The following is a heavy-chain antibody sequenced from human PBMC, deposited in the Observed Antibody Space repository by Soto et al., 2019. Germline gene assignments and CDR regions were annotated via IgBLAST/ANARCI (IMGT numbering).Heavy chain of an antibody. D-gene: IGHD2-15*01. CDR2: ISYDGSNK. V-gene: IGHV3-30-3*01. J-gene: IGHJ4*02. Sequence: QVQLVESGGGVVQPGRSLRLSCAASGFTFSSYAMHWVRQAPGKGLGWVAVISYDGSNKYYADSVKGRFTISRDNSKNTLYLQMNSLRAEDTAVYYCARDSGWGGYCSGGSCYPSLYFDYWGQGTLVTVSS. CDR1: GFTFSSYA. CDR3: ARDSGWGGYCSGGSCYPSLYFDY.